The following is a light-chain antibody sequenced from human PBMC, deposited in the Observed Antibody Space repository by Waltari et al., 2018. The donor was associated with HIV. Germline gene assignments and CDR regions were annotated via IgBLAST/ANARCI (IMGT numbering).Light chain of an antibody. J-gene: IGLJ2*01. V-gene: IGLV2-14*01. CDR2: EVD. CDR3: ASYTADDTVL. Sequence: SDLTQPASVSGFLGQSITISCTGGDSAFGLSNFISSYQQQPGHGPKLLLYEVDTRASGIPGRFSGSKSGNTASLTITGLQIEDEGLYYCASYTADDTVLFGGGTTVTVL. CDR1: DSAFGLSNF.